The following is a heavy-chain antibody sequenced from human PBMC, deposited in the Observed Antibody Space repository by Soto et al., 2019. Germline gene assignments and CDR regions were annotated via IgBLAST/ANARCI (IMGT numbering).Heavy chain of an antibody. CDR1: GYTFTSYA. CDR2: INAGNGNT. Sequence: ASVKVSCKASGYTFTSYAMHWVRQAPGQRLEWMGWINAGNGNTKYSQNFQGRVTITRDTSASTAYMELSSLRSEDTAVYYCARGIIVVVVAAMDYWGQGTLVAVSS. V-gene: IGHV1-3*01. J-gene: IGHJ4*02. D-gene: IGHD2-15*01. CDR3: ARGIIVVVVAAMDY.